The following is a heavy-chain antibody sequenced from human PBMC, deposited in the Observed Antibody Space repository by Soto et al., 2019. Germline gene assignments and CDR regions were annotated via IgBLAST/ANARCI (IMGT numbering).Heavy chain of an antibody. V-gene: IGHV5-10-1*01. CDR2: LDPSDSFT. CDR3: AKGMYYYDSSGYRLFDY. Sequence: GESLKISCKGSGYTFTNYWISWVRQTPGKGLEWMGRLDPSDSFTSYSPSFQGHVTISTDRSISTAYLRLNSLRAEDTAVYFCAKGMYYYDSSGYRLFDYWGQGTLVTVSS. CDR1: GYTFTNYW. D-gene: IGHD3-22*01. J-gene: IGHJ4*02.